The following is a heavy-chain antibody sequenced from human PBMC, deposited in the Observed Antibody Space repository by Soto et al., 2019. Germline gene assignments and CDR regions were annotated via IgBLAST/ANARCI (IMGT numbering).Heavy chain of an antibody. D-gene: IGHD6-13*01. J-gene: IGHJ4*02. V-gene: IGHV4-30-2*01. CDR1: GGSISSGGYS. Sequence: QLQLQESGSRLVKPSQTLSLTCAVSGGSISSGGYSWSWIRQPPGTGLEWIGYIDHSGNSYYNPSLMSRVTRSVDRSKNQFALEVNSVTAADTAVYYCARGGLAAAGPYYFDYWGQGSLVTVSS. CDR2: IDHSGNS. CDR3: ARGGLAAAGPYYFDY.